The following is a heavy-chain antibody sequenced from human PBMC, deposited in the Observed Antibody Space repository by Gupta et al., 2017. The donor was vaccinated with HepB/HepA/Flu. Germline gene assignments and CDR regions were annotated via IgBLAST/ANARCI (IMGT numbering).Heavy chain of an antibody. J-gene: IGHJ6*03. CDR2: INPKSGDT. CDR1: GYTFTVHY. Sequence: QVQLVQSGAEVKKPGASVKVSCKASGYTFTVHYMHWVRQAPGQGLEWVGWINPKSGDTNYGPKFQGRVTLSRDTSINAVYMEVKDLRSDDTAVYYCAREKGEELWLDYYFYMDVWGKGTTVTVSS. CDR3: AREKGEELWLDYYFYMDV. V-gene: IGHV1-2*02. D-gene: IGHD3-3*01.